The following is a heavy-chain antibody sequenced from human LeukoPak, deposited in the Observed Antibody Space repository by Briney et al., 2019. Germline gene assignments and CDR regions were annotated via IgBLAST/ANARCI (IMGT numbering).Heavy chain of an antibody. Sequence: SETLSLTCTVSGGSISSYYWSWIRQPAGKGLEWIGRIYTSGSTNYNPSLKSRVTMSVDTSKNQFSLKLSSVTAADTAVYYCARVVRDYYDSSGYYYDYWGQGTLVIVSS. CDR2: IYTSGST. D-gene: IGHD3-22*01. CDR3: ARVVRDYYDSSGYYYDY. J-gene: IGHJ4*02. CDR1: GGSISSYY. V-gene: IGHV4-4*07.